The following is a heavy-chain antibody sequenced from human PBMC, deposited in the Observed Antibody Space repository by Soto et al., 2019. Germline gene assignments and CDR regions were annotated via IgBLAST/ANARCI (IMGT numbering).Heavy chain of an antibody. CDR3: ARQLSLGTFFYFAMDV. V-gene: IGHV3-73*02. CDR1: GFTFSEST. J-gene: IGHJ6*02. Sequence: EERLVESGGGLVQPGESLELSCVASGFTFSESTIYWVRQASGKGLEWVGHIRGDGDNYATSYVESVKGRFTISRDDATSTASLQMSSLKTEDTAVYYCARQLSLGTFFYFAMDVWGQGAAVTVSS. D-gene: IGHD7-27*01. CDR2: IRGDGDNYAT.